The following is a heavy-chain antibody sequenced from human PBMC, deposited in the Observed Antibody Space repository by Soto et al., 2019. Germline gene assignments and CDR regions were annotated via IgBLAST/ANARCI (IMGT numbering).Heavy chain of an antibody. Sequence: GASVKVSCEDSRYALTGCSMYWVRQSQGQGLEWMGWINPNSGGTNYAQTFQGWVTMTRDTSISTAYMELSRLRSDDTAVYYCARDGRAAAGYYYYYMDVWGKGTTVTVSS. CDR1: RYALTGCS. CDR2: INPNSGGT. D-gene: IGHD6-13*01. V-gene: IGHV1-2*04. CDR3: ARDGRAAAGYYYYYMDV. J-gene: IGHJ6*03.